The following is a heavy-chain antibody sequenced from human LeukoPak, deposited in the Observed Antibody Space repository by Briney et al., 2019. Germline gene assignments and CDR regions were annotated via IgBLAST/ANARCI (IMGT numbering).Heavy chain of an antibody. CDR3: AKVFCTSTKCYPKSFDS. V-gene: IGHV3-23*05. Sequence: GGSLRLSCAASGFIFSDHAMGWVRQAPGKGLDWVSSISHSSMNIYYGDSVKGRFTVSRDNSKNTLFLPMNSLTAGDTAIYYCAKVFCTSTKCYPKSFDSWGQGTLVTVSA. D-gene: IGHD2-2*01. J-gene: IGHJ5*01. CDR1: GFIFSDHA. CDR2: ISHSSMNI.